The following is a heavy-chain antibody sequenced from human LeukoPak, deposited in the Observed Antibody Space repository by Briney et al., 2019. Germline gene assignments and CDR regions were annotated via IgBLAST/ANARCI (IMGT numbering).Heavy chain of an antibody. CDR1: GFTFSSYW. V-gene: IGHV3-74*01. J-gene: IGHJ3*02. CDR3: AREQGYCSSTSCYVGAFDI. CDR2: INSDESST. D-gene: IGHD2-2*01. Sequence: GGSLRLSCAASGFTFSSYWMHWARQVPGKGLVGVSRINSDESSTSYADSVKGRFTISRDNAKNKLYLQMNSLRAEDTAVYYCAREQGYCSSTSCYVGAFDIWGQGTMVTVSS.